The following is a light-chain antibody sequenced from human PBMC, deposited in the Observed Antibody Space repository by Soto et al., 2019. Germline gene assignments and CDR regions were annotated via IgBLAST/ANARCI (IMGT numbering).Light chain of an antibody. CDR3: SSYTSSSTSV. Sequence: VLAQPASVSGSPGQSITISCTGTSSDVGGYNYVSWYQQHPGKAPKLMIYEVSNRPSGVSNRFSGSKSGNTASLTISGLQAEDEADYYCSSYTSSSTSVFGTGTKVTVL. J-gene: IGLJ1*01. V-gene: IGLV2-14*01. CDR1: SSDVGGYNY. CDR2: EVS.